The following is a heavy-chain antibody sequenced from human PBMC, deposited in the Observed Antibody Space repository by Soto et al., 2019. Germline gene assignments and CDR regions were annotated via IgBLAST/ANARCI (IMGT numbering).Heavy chain of an antibody. D-gene: IGHD3-3*01. J-gene: IGHJ4*02. CDR1: GGSISSGGYY. Sequence: SETLSLTCTVSGGSISSGGYYWSWIRQHPGKGLEWIGYIYYSGSTYYNPSLKSRVTISVDTSKNQFSLKLSSVTAADTAVYYCARYAPRITILGVVIIGGGAFDYWAQGTLVTVYS. V-gene: IGHV4-31*03. CDR2: IYYSGST. CDR3: ARYAPRITILGVVIIGGGAFDY.